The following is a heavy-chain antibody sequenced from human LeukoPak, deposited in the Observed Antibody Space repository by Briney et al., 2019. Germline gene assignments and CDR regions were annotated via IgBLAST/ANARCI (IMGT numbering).Heavy chain of an antibody. CDR2: ISGSGGST. D-gene: IGHD3-3*01. CDR1: GFTFSSYA. Sequence: GGSLRLSCAASGFTFSSYAMSWVRQAPGNGLEWVSAISGSGGSTYYADSVKGRFTISRDNSKNTLYLQMNSLRAEDTAVYYCAKDVDVYYDFWSGYYPNNWFDPWGQGTLVTVSS. CDR3: AKDVDVYYDFWSGYYPNNWFDP. V-gene: IGHV3-23*01. J-gene: IGHJ5*02.